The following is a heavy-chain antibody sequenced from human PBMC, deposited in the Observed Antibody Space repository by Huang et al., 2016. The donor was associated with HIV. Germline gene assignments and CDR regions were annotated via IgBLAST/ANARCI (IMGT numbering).Heavy chain of an antibody. D-gene: IGHD6-19*01. J-gene: IGHJ1*01. CDR2: IWYDGSNK. CDR3: ALKGDSSGWEYFRH. V-gene: IGHV3-33*08. Sequence: QVQLVESGGGVVQPGRSLRLSCAASGFTFSSCGMHWVRQGPGKGLGWVAVIWYDGSNKDYADSVKGRFTISRDNSKNTLYLQMNSLKTEDTAVYYCALKGDSSGWEYFRHWGQGTLVTVSS. CDR1: GFTFSSCG.